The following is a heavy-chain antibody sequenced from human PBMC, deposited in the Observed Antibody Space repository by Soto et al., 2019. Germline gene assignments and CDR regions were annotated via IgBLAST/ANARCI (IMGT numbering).Heavy chain of an antibody. CDR1: GFTFSIYA. D-gene: IGHD4-17*01. V-gene: IGHV3-23*01. CDR3: AHPRGYGVFDAYDI. CDR2: LNAGGDNT. Sequence: EVQLLESGGGLVQPGGSLRLSCVASGFTFSIYAMSWVRQAPGKGLEWVSALNAGGDNTYYADSVKGRFTISRDNSMSALYLQMNSLRIEDTAVYYCAHPRGYGVFDAYDIWGQGTTVTFSS. J-gene: IGHJ3*02.